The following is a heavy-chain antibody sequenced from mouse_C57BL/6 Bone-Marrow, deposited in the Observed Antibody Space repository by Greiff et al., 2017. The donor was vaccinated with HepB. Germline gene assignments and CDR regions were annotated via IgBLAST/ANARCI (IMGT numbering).Heavy chain of an antibody. Sequence: EVKLVESGGGLVKPGGSLKLSCAASGFTFSSYAMSWVRQTPEKRLEWVATISDGGSYTYYPDNVKGRFTISRDNAKNTLYLQMSQLKSEDTAMYYCAGGYYGYFDVWGTGTTVTVSS. CDR2: ISDGGSYT. D-gene: IGHD1-1*02. V-gene: IGHV5-4*03. J-gene: IGHJ1*03. CDR1: GFTFSSYA. CDR3: AGGYYGYFDV.